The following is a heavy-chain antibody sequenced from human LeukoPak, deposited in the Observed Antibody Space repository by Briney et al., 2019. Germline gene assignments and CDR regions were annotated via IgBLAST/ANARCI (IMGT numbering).Heavy chain of an antibody. D-gene: IGHD3-10*01. Sequence: ASVTVSFKASGYTFTGYYIHWVRQAPGQGLEWMGWINPNSGGTYYAQSFQGRVTMTRDTSISTAYMELSRLRSDDTAVYYCARAALGVWFGEPLGGPTEYWGQGTLVTVSS. J-gene: IGHJ4*02. CDR1: GYTFTGYY. CDR2: INPNSGGT. CDR3: ARAALGVWFGEPLGGPTEY. V-gene: IGHV1-2*02.